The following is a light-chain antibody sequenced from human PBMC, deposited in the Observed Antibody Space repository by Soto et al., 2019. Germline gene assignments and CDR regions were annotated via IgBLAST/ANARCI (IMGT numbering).Light chain of an antibody. J-gene: IGLJ2*01. CDR2: EVS. CDR1: SSDVGGYND. CDR3: SSYAGSHNLL. Sequence: QSALTQPPSASGSPGQSVTISCTGTSSDVGGYNDVSWYQQHPGKAPKLMIYEVSKRPSGVTDRVSGSKSGNTASLTVSGLQVEDEADYYFSSYAGSHNLLFCGGTKLTVL. V-gene: IGLV2-8*01.